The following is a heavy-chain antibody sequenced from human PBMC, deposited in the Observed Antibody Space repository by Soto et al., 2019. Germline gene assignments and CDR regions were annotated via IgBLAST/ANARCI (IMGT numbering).Heavy chain of an antibody. D-gene: IGHD5-18*01. CDR2: IDPSDSQT. CDR3: ARQIYGSDTGPNFQYYFDS. V-gene: IGHV5-10-1*01. Sequence: GESLKISCKGSGYSFAGYWITWVRQKPGKGLEWMGRIDPSDSQTYYSPSFRGHVTISVTKSITTVFLQWSSLRASDTAMYYCARQIYGSDTGPNFQYYFDSWGQGTPVT. CDR1: GYSFAGYW. J-gene: IGHJ4*02.